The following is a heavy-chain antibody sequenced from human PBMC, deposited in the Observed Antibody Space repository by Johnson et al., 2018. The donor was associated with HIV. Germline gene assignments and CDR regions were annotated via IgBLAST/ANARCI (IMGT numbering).Heavy chain of an antibody. D-gene: IGHD1-26*01. V-gene: IGHV3-13*01. J-gene: IGHJ3*02. CDR3: ARDNIVGATKDAFDI. CDR1: GFTFSSYD. CDR2: IGTAGDT. Sequence: VQLVESGGGLVQPGGSLRLSCAASGFTFSSYDMHWVRQATGKGLEWVSAIGTAGDTYYPGSVKGRFTISRENAKNSLYLQMNSRRAGDSAVYYCARDNIVGATKDAFDIWGQGTMVTVSS.